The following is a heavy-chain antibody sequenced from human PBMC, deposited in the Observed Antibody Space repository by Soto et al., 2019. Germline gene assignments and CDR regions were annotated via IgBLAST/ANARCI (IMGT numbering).Heavy chain of an antibody. CDR1: GFTFSSYD. J-gene: IGHJ6*02. CDR3: ARTYSGSYSGYYYGMDV. Sequence: EVQLVESGGGLVQPGGSLRLSCAASGFTFSSYDMHWVRQATGKGLEWVSAIGTAGDTYYPGSVKGRFTISRENAKNSCYLQMNSLRAGDTAVYYCARTYSGSYSGYYYGMDVWGQGTTVTVSS. D-gene: IGHD1-26*01. CDR2: IGTAGDT. V-gene: IGHV3-13*04.